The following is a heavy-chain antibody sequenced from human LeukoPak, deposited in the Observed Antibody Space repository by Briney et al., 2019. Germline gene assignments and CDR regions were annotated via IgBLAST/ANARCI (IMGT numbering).Heavy chain of an antibody. J-gene: IGHJ4*02. CDR3: ARVPNDYGDYGDWGFDY. V-gene: IGHV7-4-1*02. CDR2: INTNTGNP. Sequence: ASVKVSCKASGYTFTTYGINWVRQAPGQGLEWMGWINTNTGNPTYAQGFTGRFVFSLDISVSTAYLQISSLKTEDNAVYYCARVPNDYGDYGDWGFDYWGQGTLVTVSS. D-gene: IGHD4-17*01. CDR1: GYTFTTYG.